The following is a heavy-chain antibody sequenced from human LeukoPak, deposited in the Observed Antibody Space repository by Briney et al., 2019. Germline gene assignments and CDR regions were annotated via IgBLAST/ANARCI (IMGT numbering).Heavy chain of an antibody. J-gene: IGHJ4*02. D-gene: IGHD3-9*01. CDR1: GGSISSYY. CDR3: ARDEARTGYIHY. CDR2: IYISGTT. Sequence: SETLSLTCTVSGGSISSYYWSWVRQPAGKGLEWIGRIYISGTTNYNPSLKSRITMSLDTSKNHLSLRLSSVTAADTAVYYCARDEARTGYIHYWGQGTLITVSS. V-gene: IGHV4-4*07.